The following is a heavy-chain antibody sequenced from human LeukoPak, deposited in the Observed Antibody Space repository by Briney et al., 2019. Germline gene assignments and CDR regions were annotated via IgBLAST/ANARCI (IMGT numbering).Heavy chain of an antibody. CDR2: FYYSGST. CDR1: GGSISSRSYY. D-gene: IGHD3-22*01. CDR3: ARVYTYYYDSSGYFGYYFDY. V-gene: IGHV4-39*07. Sequence: SETLSLTCTVSGGSISSRSYYWGWIRQPPGKGLEWIGRFYYSGSTYYNPSLKSRVPISVDTSKTHFSLKLSSVTAADTAVYYCARVYTYYYDSSGYFGYYFDYWGQGTLVTVSS. J-gene: IGHJ4*02.